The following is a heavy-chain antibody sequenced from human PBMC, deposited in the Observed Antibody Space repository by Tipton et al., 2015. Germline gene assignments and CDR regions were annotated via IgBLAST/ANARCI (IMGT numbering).Heavy chain of an antibody. J-gene: IGHJ4*02. CDR2: VYSSGST. CDR1: GGSVSSNTYY. V-gene: IGHV4-61*01. Sequence: TLSLTCSVSGGSVSSNTYYWSWIRQPPGKGLEWIGYVYSSGSTNYSPSLKSRVTISVDTSKNQFSLRLSSVTAADTAVYYCASQDIVLMVYGFDYWGQGTLVTVSS. D-gene: IGHD2-8*01. CDR3: ASQDIVLMVYGFDY.